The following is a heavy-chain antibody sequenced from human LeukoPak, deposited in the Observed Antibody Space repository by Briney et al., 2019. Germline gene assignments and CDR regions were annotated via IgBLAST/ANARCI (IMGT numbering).Heavy chain of an antibody. D-gene: IGHD2-2*01. V-gene: IGHV1-46*01. CDR1: GYTFTSYY. Sequence: ASVKVACKASGYTFTSYYMHWVRQAPGQGLEWMGIINPSGGSTIYAQKFQGRVTMTRDTSTSTVYMELSSLRSEDTAVYYCARDLVVVVPAAMPVGWFDPWGQGILVTVSS. CDR2: INPSGGST. J-gene: IGHJ5*02. CDR3: ARDLVVVVPAAMPVGWFDP.